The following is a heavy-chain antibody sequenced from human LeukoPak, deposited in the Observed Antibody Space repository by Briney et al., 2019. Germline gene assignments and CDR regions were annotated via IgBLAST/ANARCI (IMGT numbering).Heavy chain of an antibody. CDR3: ARSLGLARVYSRAMDV. CDR2: IYYSGST. D-gene: IGHD6-25*01. J-gene: IGHJ6*02. V-gene: IGHV4-31*03. CDR1: GGSISSGGYY. Sequence: SQTLSLTCTVSGGSISSGGYYWSWIRQLPGKGLEWIGYIYYSGSTYYNPSLPSLKSRLTISLDTSKNQFSLKLRPVTAADTAVYYCARSLGLARVYSRAMDVWGQGTTVTVSS.